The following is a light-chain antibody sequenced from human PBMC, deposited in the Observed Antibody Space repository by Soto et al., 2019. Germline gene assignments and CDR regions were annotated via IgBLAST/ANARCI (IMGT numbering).Light chain of an antibody. CDR3: QVWDSSSDHRGV. CDR1: NIGSKS. J-gene: IGLJ2*01. Sequence: SYELTQPPSVSVAPGKTARITCGGNNIGSKSVHWYQQKPGQAPVLVIYYDSDRPLGIPERFSGSNSGNTATLTISGVEAGDEADYYCQVWDSSSDHRGVFGGGTKLTVL. CDR2: YDS. V-gene: IGLV3-21*04.